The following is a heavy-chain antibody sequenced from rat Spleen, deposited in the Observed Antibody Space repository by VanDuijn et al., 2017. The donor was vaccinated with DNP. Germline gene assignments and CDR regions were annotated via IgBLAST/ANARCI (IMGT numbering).Heavy chain of an antibody. CDR1: GHAITSDYR. CDR3: ASTQFSGDVNWFAY. CDR2: INSAGRI. D-gene: IGHD1-1*01. J-gene: IGHJ3*01. V-gene: IGHV3-3*01. Sequence: EVQLQESGPGLVKPSQSLSLTCSVTGHAITSDYRWNWIRKFPGNKLEWMGYINSAGRINYNPSLRSRISITRDTSKNQFFLQVNSVATEDTATYYCASTQFSGDVNWFAYWGPGTLVTVSS.